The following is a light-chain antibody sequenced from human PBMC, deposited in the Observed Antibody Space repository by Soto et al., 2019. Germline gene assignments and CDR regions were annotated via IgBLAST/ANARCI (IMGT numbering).Light chain of an antibody. CDR3: LQYNNWWT. CDR2: RAS. J-gene: IGKJ1*01. V-gene: IGKV3-15*01. Sequence: EIVMTQSPATLSVSPGERATLSCRASQRISSDLAWYQQKPGQAPRLLFYRASTRATGIPARFSGSGSGTEFTLTISGLQSEDFAVYYCLQYNNWWTFGQGTKVEI. CDR1: QRISSD.